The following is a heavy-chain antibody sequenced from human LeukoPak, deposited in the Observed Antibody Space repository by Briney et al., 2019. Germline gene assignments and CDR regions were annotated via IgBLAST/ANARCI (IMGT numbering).Heavy chain of an antibody. J-gene: IGHJ4*02. Sequence: PSETLSLTCSVSGGSITSSSYYWGWIRQSPEKGREWIGSIYYTGGTYYSPSLKSRVTTSVDTSKNQFSLKLSSVTAADTAVYYCARHGGTRVTLVEVYYFDYWGQGTLVTVSS. CDR3: ARHGGTRVTLVEVYYFDY. CDR2: IYYTGGT. D-gene: IGHD4-11*01. CDR1: GGSITSSSYY. V-gene: IGHV4-39*01.